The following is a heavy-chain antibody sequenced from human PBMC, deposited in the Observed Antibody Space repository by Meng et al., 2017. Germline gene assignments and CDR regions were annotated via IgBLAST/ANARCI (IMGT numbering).Heavy chain of an antibody. CDR2: ISWDGGST. CDR3: ARGDGYNYFYYYHGMDV. D-gene: IGHD5-24*01. J-gene: IGHJ6*02. CDR1: GFTFDDYT. V-gene: IGHV3-43*01. Sequence: GGSLRLSCAASGFTFDDYTMHWVRQAPGKGLEWVSLISWDGGSTYYADSVKGRFTISRDNSKNSLYLQMNSLRAEDTAVYYCARGDGYNYFYYYHGMDVWGQGTTVTVSS.